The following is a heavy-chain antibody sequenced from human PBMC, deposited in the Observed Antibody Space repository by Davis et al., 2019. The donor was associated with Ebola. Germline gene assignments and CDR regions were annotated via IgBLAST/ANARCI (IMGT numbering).Heavy chain of an antibody. V-gene: IGHV3-64*02. CDR1: GFTFRGAW. J-gene: IGHJ4*02. CDR2: VHNDGVNS. Sequence: GGSLRLSCEASGFTFRGAWMSWVRQVPGKGLEFVAAVHNDGVNSYYSESVRGRFTISRDNSQNMLYLQMGGLRREDTAVYYCARAADWGWLGYLDSWGRGALLTVSS. D-gene: IGHD7-27*01. CDR3: ARAADWGWLGYLDS.